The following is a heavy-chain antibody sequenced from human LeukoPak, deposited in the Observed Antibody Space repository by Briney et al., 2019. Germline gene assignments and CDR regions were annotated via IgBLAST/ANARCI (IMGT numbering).Heavy chain of an antibody. V-gene: IGHV3-21*01. CDR3: ASHGRDSSSWYYFDY. D-gene: IGHD6-13*01. Sequence: GGSLRLSCAASGFTLSTYSMNWVRQAPGKGLEWVSSISSSSSYIYYADSVKGRFTISRDNAKNSLYLQMNSLRAEDTAVYYCASHGRDSSSWYYFDYWGQGTLVTVSS. CDR1: GFTLSTYS. J-gene: IGHJ4*02. CDR2: ISSSSSYI.